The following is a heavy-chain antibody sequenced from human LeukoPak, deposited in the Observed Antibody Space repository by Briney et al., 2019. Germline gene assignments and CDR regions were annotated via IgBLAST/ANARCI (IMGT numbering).Heavy chain of an antibody. V-gene: IGHV3-9*01. D-gene: IGHD1-14*01. CDR1: GFTFDDYA. CDR3: AKDITPLSPAGYFDL. J-gene: IGHJ2*01. CDR2: ISWNSGSI. Sequence: GGSLRLSCAASGFTFDDYAMHWVRQAPGKGLEWVSGISWNSGSIGYADSVKGRFTISRDNAKNSLYLQMNSLRAEDTALYYCAKDITPLSPAGYFDLWGRGTLVTVSS.